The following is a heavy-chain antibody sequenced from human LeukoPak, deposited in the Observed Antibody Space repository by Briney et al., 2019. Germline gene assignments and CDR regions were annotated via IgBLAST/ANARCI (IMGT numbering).Heavy chain of an antibody. J-gene: IGHJ4*02. D-gene: IGHD2-15*01. CDR3: AKLDIVVVVAATHDY. V-gene: IGHV3-23*01. CDR1: GFTFSAYW. Sequence: GGSLRLSCAASGFTFSAYWMSWVRQAPGKGLEWVSAISGSGGSTYYADSVKGRFTISRDNSKNTLYLQMNSLRAEDTAVYYCAKLDIVVVVAATHDYWGQGTLVTVSS. CDR2: ISGSGGST.